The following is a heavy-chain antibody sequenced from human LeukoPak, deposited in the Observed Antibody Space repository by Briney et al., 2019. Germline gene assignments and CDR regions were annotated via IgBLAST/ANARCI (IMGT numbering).Heavy chain of an antibody. Sequence: SETLSLTCTVSGGSISNTDYYWGWIRQSPGKGLEWIGNIYYSGSTNYNPSLKSRVTISVDTSKNQFSLKLSSVTAADTAVYYCARDGSDRWYFDYWGQGTLVTVSS. V-gene: IGHV4-39*07. D-gene: IGHD1-14*01. CDR1: GGSISNTDYY. CDR2: IYYSGST. CDR3: ARDGSDRWYFDY. J-gene: IGHJ4*02.